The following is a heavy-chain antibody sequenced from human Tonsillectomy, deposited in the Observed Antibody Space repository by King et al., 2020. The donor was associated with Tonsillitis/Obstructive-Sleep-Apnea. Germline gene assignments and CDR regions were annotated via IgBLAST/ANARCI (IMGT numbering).Heavy chain of an antibody. Sequence: LQLQESGPGLVKPSETLSLTCTVSGGSISSYYWSWIRQPPGKGLEWIGYIYYSGSTNYNPSLQSRVTISVDTSKNQFSLKLSSVTAADTAVYYCARGTVVVVAAVYYFDYWGQGTLVTVSS. V-gene: IGHV4-59*01. CDR3: ARGTVVVVAAVYYFDY. CDR2: IYYSGST. D-gene: IGHD2-15*01. CDR1: GGSISSYY. J-gene: IGHJ4*02.